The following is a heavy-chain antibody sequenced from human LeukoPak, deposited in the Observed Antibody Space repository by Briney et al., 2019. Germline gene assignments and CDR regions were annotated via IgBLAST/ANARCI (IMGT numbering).Heavy chain of an antibody. V-gene: IGHV4-34*01. D-gene: IGHD3-10*01. CDR2: INHSGST. CDR3: ARGYVLWFGELLASLYYFDY. CDR1: GGSFSGYY. J-gene: IGHJ4*02. Sequence: SETLSLTCAVYGGSFSGYYWSWIRQPPGKGLEWIGEINHSGSTNYNPSLKSRVTISVDTSKNQFSLKLSSVTAADTAVYYCARGYVLWFGELLASLYYFDYWGQGTLATVSS.